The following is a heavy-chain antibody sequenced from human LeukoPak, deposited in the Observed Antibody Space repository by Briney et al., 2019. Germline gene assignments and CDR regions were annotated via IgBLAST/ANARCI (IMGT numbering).Heavy chain of an antibody. CDR2: INPNTGDT. Sequence: ASVKVSCKASGYTFIDYFIHWVRQAPGQGLEWMGWINPNTGDTNYAQKFQGRLTTARDTSTRTAYMELTRLRSGDTAVYFCAREGHCGSTSCPHDYWGQGTLVTVSS. V-gene: IGHV1-2*02. J-gene: IGHJ4*02. D-gene: IGHD2-2*01. CDR1: GYTFIDYF. CDR3: AREGHCGSTSCPHDY.